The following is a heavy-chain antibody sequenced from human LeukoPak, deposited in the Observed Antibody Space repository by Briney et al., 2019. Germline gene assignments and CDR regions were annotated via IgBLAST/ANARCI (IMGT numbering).Heavy chain of an antibody. J-gene: IGHJ4*02. V-gene: IGHV3-21*01. CDR1: GFTFSSYS. D-gene: IGHD3-3*01. CDR3: ARGLSLEYYDFWSGTQYGNFDY. Sequence: GGSLRLSCAASGFTFSSYSMNWVRQAPGKGLEWVSSISSSSSYIYYADSVKGRFTISRDNAKNSLYLQMNSLRAEDTAVYYCARGLSLEYYDFWSGTQYGNFDYWGQGTLVTVSS. CDR2: ISSSSSYI.